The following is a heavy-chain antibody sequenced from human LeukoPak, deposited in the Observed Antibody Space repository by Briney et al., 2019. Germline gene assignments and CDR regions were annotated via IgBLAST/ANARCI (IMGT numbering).Heavy chain of an antibody. V-gene: IGHV1-18*01. J-gene: IGHJ4*02. Sequence: GASVKVSCKAPGYTFTSYGISWVRQAPGQGLEWMGWISAYNGNTNYAQKLQGRVTMTTDTSTSTAYMELRSLRSDDTAVYYCARGDAPAAITYFDYWGQGTLVTVSS. CDR2: ISAYNGNT. D-gene: IGHD2-2*02. CDR1: GYTFTSYG. CDR3: ARGDAPAAITYFDY.